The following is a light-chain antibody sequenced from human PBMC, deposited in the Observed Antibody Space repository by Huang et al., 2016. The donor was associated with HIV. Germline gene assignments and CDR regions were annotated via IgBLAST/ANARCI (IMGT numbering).Light chain of an antibody. J-gene: IGKJ4*01. Sequence: EIVLTQSPATLSVSPGDRATLACRASQSVSSNLAWHQQKPGQAPRLLIYGASTRATAIPGRFSGSGSGTEFTLTISSLQSEDIAVYYCQQYNNWPLSFGGGTKVEIK. V-gene: IGKV3-15*01. CDR2: GAS. CDR1: QSVSSN. CDR3: QQYNNWPLS.